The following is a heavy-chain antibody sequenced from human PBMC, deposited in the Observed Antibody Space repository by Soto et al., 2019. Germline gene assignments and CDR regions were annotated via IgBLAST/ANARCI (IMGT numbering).Heavy chain of an antibody. V-gene: IGHV4-31*03. CDR3: ARERVAPTYYYYGMDV. CDR2: IYYSGST. CDR1: GGSISSGGYY. D-gene: IGHD2-2*01. J-gene: IGHJ6*02. Sequence: SETLSLTCTVSGGSISSGGYYWSWIRQHPGKGLEWIGYIYYSGSTYYNPSLKSRVTISVDTSKNQFSLKLSSVTAADTAVYYCARERVAPTYYYYGMDVWGQGTTVTVSS.